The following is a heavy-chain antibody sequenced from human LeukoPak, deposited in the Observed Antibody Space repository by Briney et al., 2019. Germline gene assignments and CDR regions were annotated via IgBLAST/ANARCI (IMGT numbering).Heavy chain of an antibody. V-gene: IGHV3-15*07. D-gene: IGHD3-22*01. J-gene: IGHJ4*02. CDR3: TTDEVYYYDSSGYYTDY. CDR1: GFTFSNAW. Sequence: GGSLRLSCAASGFTFSNAWMNWVRQAPGKGLEWVGRIKSKTDGGTTDYAAPVKGRFTIPRDDSKNTLYLQMNSLKTEDTAVYYCTTDEVYYYDSSGYYTDYWGQGTLVTVSS. CDR2: IKSKTDGGTT.